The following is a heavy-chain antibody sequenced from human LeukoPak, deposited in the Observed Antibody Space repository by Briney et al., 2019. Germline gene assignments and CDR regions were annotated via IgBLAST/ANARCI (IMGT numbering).Heavy chain of an antibody. CDR1: GVSISSSNSY. CDR3: ARQTGSGLFILP. V-gene: IGHV4-39*01. D-gene: IGHD3/OR15-3a*01. CDR2: IYYSGNT. J-gene: IGHJ4*02. Sequence: SETLSLTCTVSGVSISSSNSYWGWIRQPPGKGLEWIGSIYYSGNTYYNASLKSQVSISIDTSKNQFSLRLTSVTAADTALYYCARQTGSGLFILPGGQGTLVTVSS.